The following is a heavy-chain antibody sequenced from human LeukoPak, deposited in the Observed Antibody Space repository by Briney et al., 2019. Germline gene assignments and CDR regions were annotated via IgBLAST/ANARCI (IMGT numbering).Heavy chain of an antibody. CDR3: GRGSGYGDSPGLD. CDR2: INPNSGGA. Sequence: ASVKVSCKASGYTFTDYYMHWVRQAPGQGLEWMGRINPNSGGANYAQQFQGRVTMTRDTSITIAYMEVVRLTSDDTAVYYCGRGSGYGDSPGLDWGQGTLVTVSS. V-gene: IGHV1-2*06. J-gene: IGHJ4*02. D-gene: IGHD4-17*01. CDR1: GYTFTDYY.